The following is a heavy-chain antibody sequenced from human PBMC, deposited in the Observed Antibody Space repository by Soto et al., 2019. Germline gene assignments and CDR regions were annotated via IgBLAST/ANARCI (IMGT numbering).Heavy chain of an antibody. CDR2: IIPIFGTA. J-gene: IGHJ6*02. CDR1: GGTFSSYA. CDR3: ARAEDILTGYYYYYYYYGMDV. V-gene: IGHV1-69*13. D-gene: IGHD3-9*01. Sequence: GASVKVSCKAPGGTFSSYAMSWVRQAPGQGLEWMGGIIPIFGTANYAQKFQGRVTITADESTSTAYMELSSPRSEDTAVYYCARAEDILTGYYYYYYYYGMDVWGQGTTVTVSS.